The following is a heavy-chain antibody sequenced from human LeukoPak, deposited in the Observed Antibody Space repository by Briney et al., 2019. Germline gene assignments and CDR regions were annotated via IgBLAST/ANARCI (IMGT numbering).Heavy chain of an antibody. D-gene: IGHD3-3*01. CDR1: GFTFSSYS. J-gene: IGHJ3*02. CDR3: AMTYYDFWSSEKPQGAFDI. CDR2: ISSSSSYI. V-gene: IGHV3-21*01. Sequence: PGGSLRLSCAASGFTFSSYSMKWVRQAPGKGLEWVSSISSSSSYIYYADSVKGRFTISRDNAKNSLYLQMNSLRAEDTAVYYCAMTYYDFWSSEKPQGAFDIWGQGTMVTVSS.